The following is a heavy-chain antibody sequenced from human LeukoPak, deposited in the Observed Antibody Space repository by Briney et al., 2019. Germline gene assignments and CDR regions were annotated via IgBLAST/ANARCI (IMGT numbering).Heavy chain of an antibody. CDR1: GGSISSGGYY. Sequence: SQTLSLTCTVSGGSISSGGYYWSWIRQHPGKGLEWIGYIYYSGSTYYNPSLKSRVTISVDTSKNQFSLKLSSVTAGDTAVYYCARGGDWIQLWQYNWFDPWGQGTLVPVSS. V-gene: IGHV4-31*03. CDR2: IYYSGST. J-gene: IGHJ5*02. CDR3: ARGGDWIQLWQYNWFDP. D-gene: IGHD5-18*01.